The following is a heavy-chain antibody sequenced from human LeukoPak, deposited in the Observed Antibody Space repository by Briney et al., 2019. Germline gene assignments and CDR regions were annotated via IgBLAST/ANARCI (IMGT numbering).Heavy chain of an antibody. D-gene: IGHD2-15*01. J-gene: IGHJ4*02. CDR2: ISYDGSNK. V-gene: IGHV3-30*04. CDR3: ARDRGYCSGGSCSPYFDY. Sequence: GRSLGLSCAASGFTFSSYAMHWVRQAPGKGLEWVAVISYDGSNKYYADSVKGRFTISRDNSKNTLYLQMNSLRAEDTAVYYCARDRGYCSGGSCSPYFDYWGQGTLVTVSS. CDR1: GFTFSSYA.